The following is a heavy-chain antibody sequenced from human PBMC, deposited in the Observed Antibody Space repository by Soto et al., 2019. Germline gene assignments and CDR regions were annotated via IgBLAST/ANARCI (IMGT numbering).Heavy chain of an antibody. CDR2: ISAYNGNT. Sequence: ASVKVSCKASGYTFTNYAISWVRQAPGQGLEWMGWISAYNGNTNYAQKLQGRVTMTTDTSTSSASMELRSLRSDDTAVYYCARGGYYDSSGSRNYHYYGMDAWGQ. J-gene: IGHJ6*02. D-gene: IGHD3-22*01. CDR3: ARGGYYDSSGSRNYHYYGMDA. CDR1: GYTFTNYA. V-gene: IGHV1-18*01.